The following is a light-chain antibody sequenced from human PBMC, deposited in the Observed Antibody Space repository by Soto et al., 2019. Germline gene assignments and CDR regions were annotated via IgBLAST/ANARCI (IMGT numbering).Light chain of an antibody. J-gene: IGKJ4*01. CDR2: DAS. Sequence: EIVLTQSPGTLSLSPGERATLSCRASQSVSSSYLAWYQQKPGQAPRLLIYDASSRATGIPDRFSGSGSGTDFTLTISRLEPEDFAVYYCQHYSNSPLTFGGGTKVEIK. V-gene: IGKV3-20*01. CDR3: QHYSNSPLT. CDR1: QSVSSSY.